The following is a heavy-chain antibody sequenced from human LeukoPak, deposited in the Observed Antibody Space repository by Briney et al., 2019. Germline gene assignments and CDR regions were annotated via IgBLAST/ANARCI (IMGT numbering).Heavy chain of an antibody. V-gene: IGHV3-49*04. CDR2: IRSKAYGGTT. CDR1: GFTLGDYG. Sequence: GRSLRLSCTASGFTLGDYGLSWVRQAPGKGLEWVGFIRSKAYGGTTENAASVKGRFTISRDDSKSIAYLRMNSLKTEDTAVYYCARGGELYYHYGMDVWGQGTTVTVSS. J-gene: IGHJ6*02. D-gene: IGHD1-7*01. CDR3: ARGGELYYHYGMDV.